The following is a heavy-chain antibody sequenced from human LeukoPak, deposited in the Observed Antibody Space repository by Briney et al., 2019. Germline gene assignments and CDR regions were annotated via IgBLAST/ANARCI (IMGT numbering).Heavy chain of an antibody. CDR3: ARSTRDGYNHYHYYYMDV. V-gene: IGHV3-53*01. Sequence: GGSLRLSCAASGFIVSNNYMNWVRQAPGKELEWVSVIYSGGHTYCTDSVKGRFTISRDDSNNTLYLYMNSLRPGDTAVYYCARSTRDGYNHYHYYYMDVWGKGTTVTVSS. J-gene: IGHJ6*03. D-gene: IGHD5-24*01. CDR2: IYSGGHT. CDR1: GFIVSNNY.